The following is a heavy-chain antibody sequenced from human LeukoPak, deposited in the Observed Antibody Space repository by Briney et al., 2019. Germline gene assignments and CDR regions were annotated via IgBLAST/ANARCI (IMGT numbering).Heavy chain of an antibody. CDR1: GFTFSSYG. J-gene: IGHJ4*02. CDR3: AKDNLPAPYSSSSFDY. Sequence: PGGSLRLSCAASGFTFSSYGMHWVRQAPGKGLEWVAVISYDGSNKYYADSVKGRFTISRDNSKNTLYLQMSSLRAEDTAVYYCAKDNLPAPYSSSSFDYWGQGTLVTVSS. D-gene: IGHD6-6*01. CDR2: ISYDGSNK. V-gene: IGHV3-30*18.